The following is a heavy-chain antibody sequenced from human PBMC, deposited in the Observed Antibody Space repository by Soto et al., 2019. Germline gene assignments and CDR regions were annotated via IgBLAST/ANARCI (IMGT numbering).Heavy chain of an antibody. CDR1: GGTFSSYA. D-gene: IGHD6-19*01. CDR2: IIPIFGTA. V-gene: IGHV1-69*13. Sequence: SVKVSCKASGGTFSSYAISWVRQAPGQGLERMGGIIPIFGTANYAQKFQGRVTITADESTSTAYMELSSLRSEDTAVYYCAREGSGPGGIAVPREIFQHWGQGTLVTVSS. J-gene: IGHJ1*01. CDR3: AREGSGPGGIAVPREIFQH.